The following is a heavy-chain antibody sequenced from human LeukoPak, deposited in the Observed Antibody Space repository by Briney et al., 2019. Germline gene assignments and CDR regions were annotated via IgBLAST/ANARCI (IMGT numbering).Heavy chain of an antibody. CDR2: NYYSGST. J-gene: IGHJ6*03. CDR3: TRGPWHYYDYYMDV. Sequence: SETLSLTCTVSGGSFSSYYWSWIRQPPGKGLEWIGYNYYSGSTYYNPSLKSRVTISVDTSKNQFSLKLNSVTAADTAVYYCTRGPWHYYDYYMDVWGKGTTVTISS. CDR1: GGSFSSYY. V-gene: IGHV4-59*01.